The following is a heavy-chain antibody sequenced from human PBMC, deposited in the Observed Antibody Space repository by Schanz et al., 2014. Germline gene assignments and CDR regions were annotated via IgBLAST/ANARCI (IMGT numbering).Heavy chain of an antibody. J-gene: IGHJ6*02. CDR2: IWTDGSGK. D-gene: IGHD3-10*01. V-gene: IGHV3-33*01. CDR3: ARDSGPYYYKSMDV. CDR1: GFIFSNYG. Sequence: QVQLVESGGGVVQPGGSLRLSCAASGFIFSNYGMHWVRQAPGKGLEWVAVIWTDGSGKYYADSVKGRFTISRDSPKNTLYLQMNSRRAEDTALYYCARDSGPYYYKSMDVWGQGTTVAVSS.